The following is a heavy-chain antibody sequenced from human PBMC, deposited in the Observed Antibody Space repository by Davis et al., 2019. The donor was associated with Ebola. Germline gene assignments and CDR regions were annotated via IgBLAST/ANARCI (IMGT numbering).Heavy chain of an antibody. V-gene: IGHV1-2*04. J-gene: IGHJ6*02. D-gene: IGHD2-8*02. Sequence: ASVKVSCKASGYTFTGYYMHWVRQAPGQGLEWMGWINPNSGGTNYAQKFQGWVTMTRDTSISTAYMELSRLRSEDTAVYYCARGGVQFYYYGMDVWGQGTTVTVSS. CDR1: GYTFTGYY. CDR3: ARGGVQFYYYGMDV. CDR2: INPNSGGT.